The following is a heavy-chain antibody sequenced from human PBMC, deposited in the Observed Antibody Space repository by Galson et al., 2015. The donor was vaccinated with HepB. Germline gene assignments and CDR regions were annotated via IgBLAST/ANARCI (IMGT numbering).Heavy chain of an antibody. Sequence: SLRLSCAASGFTFSSYAMHWVRQAPGKGLEWVAVISYDGSNKYYADSVKGRFTISRDNSKNTLYLQMNSLRAEDTAVYYCAREFGLRYQLHHGPRYYYYYMDVWGKGTTVTVSS. CDR2: ISYDGSNK. V-gene: IGHV3-30-3*01. J-gene: IGHJ6*03. D-gene: IGHD2-2*01. CDR1: GFTFSSYA. CDR3: AREFGLRYQLHHGPRYYYYYMDV.